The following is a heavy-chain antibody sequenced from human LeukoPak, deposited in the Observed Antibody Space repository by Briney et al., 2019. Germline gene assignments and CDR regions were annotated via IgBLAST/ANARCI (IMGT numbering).Heavy chain of an antibody. CDR2: INPSGGST. CDR1: GYTFTSYY. V-gene: IGHV1-46*01. D-gene: IGHD4-23*01. J-gene: IGHJ4*02. CDR3: ARGNTVVTHSEGYFDY. Sequence: ASVKVSCKASGYTFTSYYMHWVRQAPGQGLEWMGIINPSGGSTSYAQKFQGRVTMTRHTSTSTVYMELSSLRSEDTAVYYCARGNTVVTHSEGYFDYWGQGTLVTVSS.